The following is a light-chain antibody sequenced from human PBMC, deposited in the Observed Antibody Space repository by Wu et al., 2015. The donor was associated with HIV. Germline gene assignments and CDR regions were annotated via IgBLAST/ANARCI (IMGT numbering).Light chain of an antibody. CDR1: QNIGNY. CDR3: QQYNNWPPWT. Sequence: FVLTQSPATLSLSPGDRATLSRRASQNIGNYLAWYQQKLGQTPRLLFFNASNRAPGVPPRFSGRGSGTDFTLTISSLESEDFALYYCQQYNNWPPWTFGQGTKVEIK. V-gene: IGKV3-11*01. J-gene: IGKJ1*01. CDR2: NAS.